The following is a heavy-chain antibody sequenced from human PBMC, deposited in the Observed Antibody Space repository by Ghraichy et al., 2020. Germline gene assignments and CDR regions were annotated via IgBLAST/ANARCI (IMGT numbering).Heavy chain of an antibody. CDR2: IFSNDEK. CDR3: ARTKIAAAGTYVDY. CDR1: GFSLSNARMG. V-gene: IGHV2-26*02. D-gene: IGHD6-13*01. Sequence: LVKPTETLTLTCTVSGFSLSNARMGVSWIRQPPGKALEWLAHIFSNDEKSYSTSLKSRLTISKDTSKSQVVLTMTNMDPVDTATYYCARTKIAAAGTYVDYWGQGTLVTVSS. J-gene: IGHJ4*02.